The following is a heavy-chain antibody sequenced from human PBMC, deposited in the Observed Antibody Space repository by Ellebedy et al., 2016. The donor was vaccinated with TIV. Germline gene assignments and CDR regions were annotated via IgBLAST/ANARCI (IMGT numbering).Heavy chain of an antibody. CDR3: TTVSPVAGPAGLTSYYYYYGMDV. J-gene: IGHJ6*02. CDR1: GFTFSSYA. Sequence: GESLKISCAVSGFTFSSYAMSWVRQAPGKGLEWVSSLSGSGGSTYYADSVKGRFTISRDNSKNTLYLQMNSLKTEDTAVYYCTTVSPVAGPAGLTSYYYYYGMDVWGQGTTVTVSS. D-gene: IGHD6-19*01. CDR2: LSGSGGST. V-gene: IGHV3-23*01.